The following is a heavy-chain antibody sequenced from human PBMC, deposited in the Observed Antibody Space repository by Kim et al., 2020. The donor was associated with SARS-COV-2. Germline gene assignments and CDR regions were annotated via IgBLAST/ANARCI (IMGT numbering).Heavy chain of an antibody. CDR2: ISKEGDDK. CDR3: ARDNEYYYYYLDV. J-gene: IGHJ6*03. Sequence: GGSLRLSCAASGFTFSSYAVNWVRQAPGKGLEWVASISKEGDDKYYADSAKGRFTISRDNSKNTLYLQMNSLRAEDTAVYYCARDNEYYYYYLDVWGKGT. CDR1: GFTFSSYA. V-gene: IGHV3-30*04.